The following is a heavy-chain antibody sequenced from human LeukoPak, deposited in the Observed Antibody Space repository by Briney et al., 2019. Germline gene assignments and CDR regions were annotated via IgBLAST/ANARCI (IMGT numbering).Heavy chain of an antibody. D-gene: IGHD3-10*01. CDR3: AKFTLWFESNFDC. Sequence: GGSLRLSCAASGFTVSSNYMSWVRQAPGKGLEWVSVIYRDESTHYADSVKGRFTISRDNSKNTLYLQMNSLRAEDTAVYYCAKFTLWFESNFDCWGQGTLVTVSS. J-gene: IGHJ4*02. V-gene: IGHV3-66*01. CDR2: IYRDEST. CDR1: GFTVSSNY.